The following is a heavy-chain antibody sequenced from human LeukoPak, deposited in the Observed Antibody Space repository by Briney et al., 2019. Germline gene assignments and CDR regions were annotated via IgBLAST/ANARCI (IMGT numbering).Heavy chain of an antibody. CDR1: GFTFSSYA. CDR3: ARDLTGYNWFDP. J-gene: IGHJ5*02. Sequence: GGSLRLSCAASGFTFSSYAMSWVRQAPGKGLEWVSAISGSGGSTYYADSVKGRFTISRDNAKNSLYLQMNSLRAEDTAVYYCARDLTGYNWFDPWGQGTLVTVSS. V-gene: IGHV3-23*01. CDR2: ISGSGGST. D-gene: IGHD3-9*01.